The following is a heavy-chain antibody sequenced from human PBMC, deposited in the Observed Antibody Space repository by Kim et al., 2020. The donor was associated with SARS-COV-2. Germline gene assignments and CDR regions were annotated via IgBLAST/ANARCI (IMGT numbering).Heavy chain of an antibody. V-gene: IGHV4-34*01. CDR1: GGSFSGYY. CDR2: INHSGST. Sequence: SETLSLTCAVYGGSFSGYYWIWIRQPPGKGLEWIGEINHSGSTNYNPSLKSRVTISVDTSKNQFSLKLSSVTAADTAVYYCARGGVLLWFGELRDYFDYWGQGTLVTVSS. J-gene: IGHJ4*02. D-gene: IGHD3-10*01. CDR3: ARGGVLLWFGELRDYFDY.